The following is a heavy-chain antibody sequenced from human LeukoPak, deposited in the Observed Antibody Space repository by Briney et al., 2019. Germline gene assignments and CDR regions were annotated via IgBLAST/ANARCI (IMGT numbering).Heavy chain of an antibody. V-gene: IGHV1-69*05. CDR1: GGTFSSYA. J-gene: IGHJ4*02. D-gene: IGHD5-12*01. Sequence: GASVKVSCKASGGTFSSYAISWVRQAPGQELEWMGGIIPIFGTANYAQKFQGRVTITTDESTSTAYMELSSLRSEDTAVYYCARASGGYDLPFDYWGQGTLVTVSS. CDR3: ARASGGYDLPFDY. CDR2: IIPIFGTA.